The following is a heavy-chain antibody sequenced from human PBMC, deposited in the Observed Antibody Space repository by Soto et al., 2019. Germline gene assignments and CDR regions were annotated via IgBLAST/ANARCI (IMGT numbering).Heavy chain of an antibody. D-gene: IGHD4-17*01. CDR1: GGAFSGYY. J-gene: IGHJ6*03. Sequence: PSGTLSLTCAVYGGAFSGYYWTWVRQTPGRGLEWIGEKEHGGSTTYNPSLQSRVSISVDSSRNQFSLKLSSVTAADTAAYYCARHGAWDTSREGQEYYYYMDVWGKGTTVTVSS. V-gene: IGHV4-34*01. CDR2: KEHGGST. CDR3: ARHGAWDTSREGQEYYYYMDV.